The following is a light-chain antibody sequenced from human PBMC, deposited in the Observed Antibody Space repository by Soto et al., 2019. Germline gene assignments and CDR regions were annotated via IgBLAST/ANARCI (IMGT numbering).Light chain of an antibody. J-gene: IGLJ3*02. CDR3: SSYTSSSTPWV. CDR1: SSDVGGYNY. Sequence: QSVLTQPASVSGSPGQSITISCTGTSSDVGGYNYVSWYQQHPGKAPKLMIYEVFNRPSGVSSRFSGSKSGNTASLTISGLQAEDDADYYCSSYTSSSTPWVFGGGTKVTVL. CDR2: EVF. V-gene: IGLV2-14*01.